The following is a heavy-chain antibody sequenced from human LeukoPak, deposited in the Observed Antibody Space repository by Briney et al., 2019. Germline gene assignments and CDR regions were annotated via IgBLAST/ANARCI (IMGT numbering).Heavy chain of an antibody. V-gene: IGHV3-23*01. J-gene: IGHJ4*02. CDR1: GFTFSSYA. Sequence: GGSLRLPCAASGFTFSSYAMTWVRQAPGKGLEWVSGISGSGGSTYYSDSVKGRFTISRDNSKNTLYLQMNSLRAEDTAVYFCARGLLVVGSKKGNPGNYWGPGTLVAVSS. CDR2: ISGSGGST. D-gene: IGHD1-14*01. CDR3: ARGLLVVGSKKGNPGNY.